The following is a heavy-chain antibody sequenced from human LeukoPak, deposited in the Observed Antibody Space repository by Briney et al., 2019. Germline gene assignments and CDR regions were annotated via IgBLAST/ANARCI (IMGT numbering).Heavy chain of an antibody. J-gene: IGHJ4*02. CDR3: AKDVSGGFDY. Sequence: GRSLRLSCAASGFTFSSYGMHWVRQAPGKGLEWVAVISYDGSNKYYADSVKGRFTISRDNSKNTLYLQMNSLRAEDTAVYYCAKDVSGGFDYWGQGTLVTVSS. CDR1: GFTFSSYG. V-gene: IGHV3-30*18. CDR2: ISYDGSNK. D-gene: IGHD1-26*01.